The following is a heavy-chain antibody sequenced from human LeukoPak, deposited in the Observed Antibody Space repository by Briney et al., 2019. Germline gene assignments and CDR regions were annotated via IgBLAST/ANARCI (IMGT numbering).Heavy chain of an antibody. CDR3: AKFLGLHSTAYYFDY. CDR1: GFTFSSYG. J-gene: IGHJ4*02. D-gene: IGHD3/OR15-3a*01. V-gene: IGHV3-23*01. CDR2: ISDSGGST. Sequence: GGSLRLPCAASGFTFSSYGMSWVRQAPGKGLEWVSAISDSGGSTYYADSVKGRFTISRDNSKNTLYLQMNSLRAEDTAVYYCAKFLGLHSTAYYFDYWGQGTLVTVSS.